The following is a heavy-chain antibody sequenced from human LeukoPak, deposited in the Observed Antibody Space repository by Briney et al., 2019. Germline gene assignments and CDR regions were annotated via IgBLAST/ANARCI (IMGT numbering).Heavy chain of an antibody. CDR2: INHSGST. CDR1: GGSFSGYY. D-gene: IGHD2-15*01. V-gene: IGHV4-34*01. Sequence: SETLSLTCAVYGGSFSGYYWSWIRQPPGKGLEWIGEINHSGSTNYNPSLKSRVTISVDTSKNQFSLKLSSVTAADTAVYYCARGLTSGGSCNDYWGQGTLVTVSS. CDR3: ARGLTSGGSCNDY. J-gene: IGHJ4*02.